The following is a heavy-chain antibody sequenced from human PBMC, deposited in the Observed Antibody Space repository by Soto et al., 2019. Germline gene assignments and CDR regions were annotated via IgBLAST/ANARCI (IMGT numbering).Heavy chain of an antibody. CDR1: GFTFSSYA. D-gene: IGHD3-22*01. CDR3: AKGHDSSGYYYPKAYWYFDL. Sequence: GGSLRLSCAASGFTFSSYAMSWFRQAPGKGLEWVSAISGSGGSTYYADSVKGRFTISRDNSKNTLYLQMNSLRAEDTAVYYCAKGHDSSGYYYPKAYWYFDLWGRGTLVTVSS. V-gene: IGHV3-23*01. J-gene: IGHJ2*01. CDR2: ISGSGGST.